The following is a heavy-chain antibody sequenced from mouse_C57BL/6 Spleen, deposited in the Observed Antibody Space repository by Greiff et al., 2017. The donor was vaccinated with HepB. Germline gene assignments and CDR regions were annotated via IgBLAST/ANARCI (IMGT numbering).Heavy chain of an antibody. D-gene: IGHD1-1*01. CDR2: INPSTGGT. J-gene: IGHJ2*01. V-gene: IGHV1-42*01. Sequence: VQLQQSGPELVKPGASVKISCKASGYSFTGYYMNWVKQSPEKSLEWIGEINPSTGGTTYNQKFKAKATLTVDKSSSTAYMQLKSLTSEDSAVYYCARGSYFDCWGQGTTLTVSS. CDR3: ARGSYFDC. CDR1: GYSFTGYY.